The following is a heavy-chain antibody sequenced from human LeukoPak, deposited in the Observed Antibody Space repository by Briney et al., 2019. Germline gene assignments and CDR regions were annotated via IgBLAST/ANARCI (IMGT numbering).Heavy chain of an antibody. D-gene: IGHD6-6*01. Sequence: SETLSLTCTVSGGSISSYYWSWIRQPPGKGLEWIGDIYYSGSTNYNPSLKSRVTISVDTSKNQFSLKLSSVTAADTAVYYCARVGSSQGDYWGQGTLVTVSS. CDR2: IYYSGST. CDR3: ARVGSSQGDY. V-gene: IGHV4-59*01. CDR1: GGSISSYY. J-gene: IGHJ4*02.